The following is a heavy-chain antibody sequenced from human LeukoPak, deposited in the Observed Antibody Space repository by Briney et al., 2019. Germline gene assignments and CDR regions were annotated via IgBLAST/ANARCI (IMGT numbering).Heavy chain of an antibody. Sequence: GGSLRLSCGASGFTFSSYGMHWVRQAPGKGLEWVAFIRYDGSNKYYADSVKGRFTISRDNSKNTLYLQMNSLRAEDTAVYYCAKEASGGWGAFDIWGQGTMVTVSS. CDR2: IRYDGSNK. CDR3: AKEASGGWGAFDI. V-gene: IGHV3-30*02. J-gene: IGHJ3*02. CDR1: GFTFSSYG. D-gene: IGHD4-23*01.